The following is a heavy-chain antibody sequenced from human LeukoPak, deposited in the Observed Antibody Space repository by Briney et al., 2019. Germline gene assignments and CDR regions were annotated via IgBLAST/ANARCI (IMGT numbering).Heavy chain of an antibody. Sequence: GESLKISCKGSGYSFTSYWIGWARQMPGKGLEWMGIIYPGDSDTRYSPSFQGQVTISADKSISTAYLQWSSLKASDTAMYYCARLGQYCSGGSCYSNYFDYWGQGTLVTVSS. V-gene: IGHV5-51*01. CDR2: IYPGDSDT. CDR3: ARLGQYCSGGSCYSNYFDY. D-gene: IGHD2-15*01. J-gene: IGHJ4*02. CDR1: GYSFTSYW.